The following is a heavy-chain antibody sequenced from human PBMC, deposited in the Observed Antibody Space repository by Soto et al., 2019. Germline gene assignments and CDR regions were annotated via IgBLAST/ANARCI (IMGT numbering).Heavy chain of an antibody. J-gene: IGHJ6*02. D-gene: IGHD6-19*01. Sequence: PGGSLRLSCAASGFTFSSYSMNWVRQAPGKGLEWVSYISSSSSTIYYADSVKGRFTISRDNAKNSLYLQMNSLRDEDTAVYYCARDRSSGWYEENYYYYGMDVWGQGTTVTVSS. CDR3: ARDRSSGWYEENYYYYGMDV. CDR1: GFTFSSYS. CDR2: ISSSSSTI. V-gene: IGHV3-48*02.